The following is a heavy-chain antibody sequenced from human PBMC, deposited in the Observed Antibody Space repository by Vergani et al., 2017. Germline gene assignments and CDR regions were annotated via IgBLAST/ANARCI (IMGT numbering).Heavy chain of an antibody. D-gene: IGHD4-17*01. Sequence: QVQLVQSGAEVKKPGSSVKVSCKASGGTFSSYAISWVRQAPGQGLEWMGGIIPMFGTANYAQKFQGRVTITADESTSTAYMELSSLKSEDTAVYYCARDRSTVTGDAFDIWGQGTMVTVSS. CDR3: ARDRSTVTGDAFDI. V-gene: IGHV1-69*01. CDR1: GGTFSSYA. CDR2: IIPMFGTA. J-gene: IGHJ3*02.